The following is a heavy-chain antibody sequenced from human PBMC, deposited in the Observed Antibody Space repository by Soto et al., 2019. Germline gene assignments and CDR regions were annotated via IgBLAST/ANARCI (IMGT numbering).Heavy chain of an antibody. CDR3: VVAAHPYYFDY. D-gene: IGHD2-15*01. CDR1: GYTFTSYG. J-gene: IGHJ4*02. Sequence: QVQLVQSGAEVKKPGASVKVSCKASGYTFTSYGISWVRQAPGQGLEWMGWISAYNGNTNYAQKLQGRVTMTTDTSTGKAYMGLRSLRSDDTAVYYCVVAAHPYYFDYWGQGTLVTVSS. V-gene: IGHV1-18*01. CDR2: ISAYNGNT.